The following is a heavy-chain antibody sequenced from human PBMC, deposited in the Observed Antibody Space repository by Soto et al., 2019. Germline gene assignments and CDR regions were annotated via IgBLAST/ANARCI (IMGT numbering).Heavy chain of an antibody. V-gene: IGHV4-34*01. CDR2: INDSGDI. CDR3: ARGLLLWFGELSRRGGYYYYMDV. D-gene: IGHD3-10*01. Sequence: QVQLQQWGAGLLKPSETLSLTCAVYGGSFSGYQWSWIRQTPGKGLEWIGGINDSGDINYHPFLKSRCTILVAAPKKQSSLRRSCVTAADPAVSYWARGLLLWFGELSRRGGYYYYMDVWGKGTTVTVSS. CDR1: GGSFSGYQ. J-gene: IGHJ6*03.